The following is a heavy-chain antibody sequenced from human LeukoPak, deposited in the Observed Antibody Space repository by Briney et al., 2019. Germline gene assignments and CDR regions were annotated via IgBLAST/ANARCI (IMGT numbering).Heavy chain of an antibody. CDR1: GGSISSGSYY. CDR2: IYTSGST. D-gene: IGHD4-17*01. J-gene: IGHJ3*02. V-gene: IGHV4-61*02. Sequence: SETLSLTCTVSGGSISSGSYYWSWIRQPAGKGLEWIGRIYTSGSTNYNPSLKSRVTISVDTSKNQFSLKLSSVTAADTAVYYCARVDYAAFDIWGQGTMVTVSS. CDR3: ARVDYAAFDI.